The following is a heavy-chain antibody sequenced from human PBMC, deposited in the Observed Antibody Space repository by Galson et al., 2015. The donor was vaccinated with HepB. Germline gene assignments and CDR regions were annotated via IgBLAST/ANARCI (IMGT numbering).Heavy chain of an antibody. CDR1: GGTFSSYA. D-gene: IGHD6-19*01. Sequence: SVKVSCKASGGTFSSYAISWVRQAPGQGLEWMGGIIHIFGTASYAQKFQGRVTITADESTSTAYMELSSLRSEDTAMYYCARGRGIAVAGTDYWGPGTLVTVSS. V-gene: IGHV1-69*13. CDR3: ARGRGIAVAGTDY. CDR2: IIHIFGTA. J-gene: IGHJ4*02.